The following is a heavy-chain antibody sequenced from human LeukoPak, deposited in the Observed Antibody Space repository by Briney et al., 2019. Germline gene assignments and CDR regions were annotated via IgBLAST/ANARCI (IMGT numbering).Heavy chain of an antibody. D-gene: IGHD2-15*01. CDR3: ARSLGYCSGGRCSRPGYFDY. J-gene: IGHJ4*02. CDR1: GFSLTTTGMR. Sequence: SGPALVKPTQTLTLTCTSSGFSLTTTGMRVSWIRQPPGMALEWLARIDSDDDKFYSTSLKTRLTISKDTSKNQVVLTMTNMDPVDTATYYCARSLGYCSGGRCSRPGYFDYWGQGILVTVSS. V-gene: IGHV2-70*04. CDR2: IDSDDDK.